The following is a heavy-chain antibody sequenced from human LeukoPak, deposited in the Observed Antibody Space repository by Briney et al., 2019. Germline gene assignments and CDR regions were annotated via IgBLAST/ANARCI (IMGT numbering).Heavy chain of an antibody. CDR3: AKVSGGYDFDY. Sequence: GGSLRLSCAASGFTFTTYEMNWVRQAPGKWLDWVSYISSSGSIKNYADSVKGRFTISRDNAKNSLYLQMNSLRAEDTAVYYCAKVSGGYDFDYWGQGTLVTVSS. CDR1: GFTFTTYE. V-gene: IGHV3-48*03. D-gene: IGHD2-15*01. CDR2: ISSSGSIK. J-gene: IGHJ4*02.